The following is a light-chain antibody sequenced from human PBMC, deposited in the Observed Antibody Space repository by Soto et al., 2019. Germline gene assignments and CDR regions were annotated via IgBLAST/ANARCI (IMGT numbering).Light chain of an antibody. CDR3: QYRWYSPTLT. Sequence: ETVLTQSPATLSLSPGETATLSCRASQSVDINVAWYQQKPGQAPRLLICDASNRATGIPARFSGSGSGTDIPIISSSLDPEYVAFYYCQYRWYSPTLTFGEGTRLEIK. CDR2: DAS. CDR1: QSVDIN. J-gene: IGKJ5*01. V-gene: IGKV3-11*01.